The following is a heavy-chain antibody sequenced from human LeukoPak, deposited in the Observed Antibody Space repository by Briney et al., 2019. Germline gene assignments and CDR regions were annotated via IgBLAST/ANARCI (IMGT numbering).Heavy chain of an antibody. CDR2: IYPADSDI. CDR1: GYSINNYW. CDR3: ARQEYCSGASCYTWFDP. V-gene: IGHV5-51*01. Sequence: GESLLISCQGSGYSINNYWIAWVRQMPGKGLEWMGIIYPADSDIRYSPSFQGQVTISADKSISTAYLQWNSLKASDTAMYYCARQEYCSGASCYTWFDPWGQGTLVTVSS. D-gene: IGHD2-15*01. J-gene: IGHJ5*02.